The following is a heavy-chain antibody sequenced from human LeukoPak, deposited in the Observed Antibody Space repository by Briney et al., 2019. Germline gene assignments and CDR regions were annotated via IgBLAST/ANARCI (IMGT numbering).Heavy chain of an antibody. CDR2: IYHSGST. CDR1: GGSISSGYY. CDR3: ARNPPEEYYDILTGYYELDY. V-gene: IGHV4-38-2*02. J-gene: IGHJ4*02. D-gene: IGHD3-9*01. Sequence: SSETLSLTCTVSGGSISSGYYWGWIRQPPGKGLEWIGSIYHSGSTYYNPSLKSRVTISVDTSKNQFSLKLSSVTAADTAVYYCARNPPEEYYDILTGYYELDYWGQGTLVTVSS.